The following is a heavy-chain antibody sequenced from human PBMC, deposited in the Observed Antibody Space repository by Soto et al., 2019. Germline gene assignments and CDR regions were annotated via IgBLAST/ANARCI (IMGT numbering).Heavy chain of an antibody. V-gene: IGHV3-48*01. CDR1: GFTFSPYD. Sequence: GGSLRLSCAASGFTFSPYDMHWVRQAPGKGLEWVSFISSSSSVNYADSVKDRFTISRDNAQNSLYLQMNSLRDDDTSVYYCVKAGWGDFLGQGTLVTVSS. CDR2: ISSSSSV. J-gene: IGHJ4*02. D-gene: IGHD3-16*01. CDR3: VKAGWGDF.